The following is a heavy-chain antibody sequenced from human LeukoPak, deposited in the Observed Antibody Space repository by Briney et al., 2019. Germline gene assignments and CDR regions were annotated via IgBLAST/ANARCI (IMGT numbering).Heavy chain of an antibody. CDR2: ISSSSSYI. Sequence: GGSLRLSCAASGFTFSSYSMNWVRQAPGKGLEWVSSISSSSSYIYYADSVKGRFTISRDNAKNSLYLQMNSLRAENTAVYYCARDLTLYSSSGGFDYWGQGTLVTVSS. V-gene: IGHV3-21*01. CDR3: ARDLTLYSSSGGFDY. D-gene: IGHD6-6*01. J-gene: IGHJ4*02. CDR1: GFTFSSYS.